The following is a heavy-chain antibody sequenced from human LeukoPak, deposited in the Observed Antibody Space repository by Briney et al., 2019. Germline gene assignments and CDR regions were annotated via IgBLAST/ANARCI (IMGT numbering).Heavy chain of an antibody. CDR3: ASHGSRDGYNYAFDI. CDR2: IRSKTDGGTT. D-gene: IGHD5-24*01. Sequence: GGSLRLSCAASGFTFRDAWMTWVRQAPGKGLEWVGRIRSKTDGGTTDYAVSVQGRFTISRDDSKNTLYLQMSSLRAEDMAVYYCASHGSRDGYNYAFDIWGQGTMVTVSS. V-gene: IGHV3-15*01. CDR1: GFTFRDAW. J-gene: IGHJ3*02.